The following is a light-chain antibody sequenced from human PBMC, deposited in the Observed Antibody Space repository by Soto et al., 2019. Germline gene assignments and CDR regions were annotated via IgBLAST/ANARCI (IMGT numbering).Light chain of an antibody. J-gene: IGKJ1*01. CDR1: QCVSSSY. CDR3: QQYGSSSWT. CDR2: ATS. Sequence: EIVLTQSPGTLSLSPGERATLSCRASQCVSSSYLAWYQQKPGQPPRLVMYATSSRATGIPARFSGSGSGTDFTLTISRLEPEDFALYYCQQYGSSSWTFGQGTKVDIK. V-gene: IGKV3-20*01.